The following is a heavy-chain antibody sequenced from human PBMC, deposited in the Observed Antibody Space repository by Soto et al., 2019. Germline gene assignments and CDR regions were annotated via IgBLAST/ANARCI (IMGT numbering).Heavy chain of an antibody. CDR3: AKGHSDSYYYFDY. J-gene: IGHJ4*02. D-gene: IGHD3-22*01. V-gene: IGHV3-7*05. CDR1: GFDFSGFW. Sequence: GGSLRLSCEVSGFDFSGFWMNWVRQAPGKGLEWVANINHGGSEKNFVDTVKGRFTISRDYSKNTLNLQMNSLRVEDTAVYYCAKGHSDSYYYFDYWGQGTLVTVSS. CDR2: INHGGSEK.